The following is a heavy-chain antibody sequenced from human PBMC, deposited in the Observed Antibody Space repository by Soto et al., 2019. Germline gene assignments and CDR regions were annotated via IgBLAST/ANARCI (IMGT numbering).Heavy chain of an antibody. Sequence: SVKGSCKAYGGTFRSYAISCVRQAPGQGLEWMGGIIPIFGTANYAQKFQGRVTITADESTSTAYMELSSLRSEDTAVYYCASYSRGSSRYYYYYGMDVWGQGTTVTVSS. CDR3: ASYSRGSSRYYYYYGMDV. CDR1: GGTFRSYA. D-gene: IGHD2-2*01. J-gene: IGHJ6*02. CDR2: IIPIFGTA. V-gene: IGHV1-69*13.